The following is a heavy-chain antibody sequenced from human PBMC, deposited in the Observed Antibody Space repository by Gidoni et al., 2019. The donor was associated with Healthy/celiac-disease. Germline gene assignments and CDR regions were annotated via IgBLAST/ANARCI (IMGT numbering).Heavy chain of an antibody. CDR3: AHSSPSGLEFDP. V-gene: IGHV2-5*02. J-gene: IGHJ5*02. Sequence: QITLKESGPTLVKPTQTLTLTCTFSGFSLSTSGVGVGWIRQPPGKALAWLALIYLDDDKRYSPSLKSRLTITKDTSKNQVVLTMTNMDPVDTATYYCAHSSPSGLEFDPWGQGTLVTVSS. CDR2: IYLDDDK. CDR1: GFSLSTSGVG. D-gene: IGHD3-16*01.